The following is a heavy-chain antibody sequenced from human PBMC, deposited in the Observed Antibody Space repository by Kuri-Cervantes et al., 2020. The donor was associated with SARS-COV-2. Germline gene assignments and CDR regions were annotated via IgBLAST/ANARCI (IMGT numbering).Heavy chain of an antibody. J-gene: IGHJ5*02. D-gene: IGHD5-18*01. Sequence: SETLSLTCAVYGGSFSDYHWSWIRQPPGEGLEWIGEINPGGSTNYNPSLESRVTISVDTSKNQFSLELSSVTAADTAVYYCAPTGYSYNNWFDPWGQGTLVTVSS. CDR2: INPGGST. CDR3: APTGYSYNNWFDP. V-gene: IGHV4-34*01. CDR1: GGSFSDYH.